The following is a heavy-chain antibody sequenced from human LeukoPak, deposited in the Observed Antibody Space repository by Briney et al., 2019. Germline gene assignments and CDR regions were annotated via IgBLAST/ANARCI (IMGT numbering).Heavy chain of an antibody. J-gene: IGHJ4*02. CDR2: ISGSGGST. V-gene: IGHV3-23*01. D-gene: IGHD3-10*01. Sequence: PGVSLRLSCAASGFTFSSYAMSWVRQAPGKGLEGVSAISGSGGSTYYADSVKGRFTLSRDNSKNTLYLQMNRLRAEDTAVYYCAVPMVRGIHWGQGTLVTVSS. CDR3: AVPMVRGIH. CDR1: GFTFSSYA.